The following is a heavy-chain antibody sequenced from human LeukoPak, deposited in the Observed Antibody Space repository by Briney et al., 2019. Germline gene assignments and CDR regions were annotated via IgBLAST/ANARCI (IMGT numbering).Heavy chain of an antibody. CDR3: ARARRGAPDYYYMDV. J-gene: IGHJ6*03. Sequence: ASVKVSCKASGGTFSSYTISWVRQAPGQGLEWMGRIIPILGIANYAQKFQGRVTITTDESTSTAYMELSSLRSEDTAVYYCARARRGAPDYYYMDVWGKGTTVTVSS. CDR1: GGTFSSYT. D-gene: IGHD1-26*01. V-gene: IGHV1-69*16. CDR2: IIPILGIA.